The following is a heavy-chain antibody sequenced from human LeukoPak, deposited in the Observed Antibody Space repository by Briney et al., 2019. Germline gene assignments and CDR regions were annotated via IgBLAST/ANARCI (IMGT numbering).Heavy chain of an antibody. CDR3: AKGASGWLQLDYYFDY. Sequence: GGSLRLSCAASGFTFSNYAMNWVRQAPGKGLEWVSTISGSGGSTYYADSVKGRFTISRDNSQSTLYLQMSSLRAEDTAIYYCAKGASGWLQLDYYFDYWGQGTLVTVPS. CDR2: ISGSGGST. CDR1: GFTFSNYA. J-gene: IGHJ4*02. D-gene: IGHD6-19*01. V-gene: IGHV3-23*01.